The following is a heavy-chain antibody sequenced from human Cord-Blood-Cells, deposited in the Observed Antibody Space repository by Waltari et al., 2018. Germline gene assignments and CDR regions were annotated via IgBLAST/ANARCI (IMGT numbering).Heavy chain of an antibody. J-gene: IGHJ6*02. CDR1: GGTFTSSA. D-gene: IGHD3-3*01. V-gene: IGHV1-69*06. CDR3: ARPGANYDFWSGYKDYGMDV. Sequence: VPLAQSGAEVKQLGSSVKVSCKAAGGTFTSSAHGGVRQSPVQGLQWMGGVIPIFGTANYAKKLQGMVTITADKSTSTAYMELSSLRSEVTAVYYCARPGANYDFWSGYKDYGMDVWGQGTTVTVSS. CDR2: VIPIFGTA.